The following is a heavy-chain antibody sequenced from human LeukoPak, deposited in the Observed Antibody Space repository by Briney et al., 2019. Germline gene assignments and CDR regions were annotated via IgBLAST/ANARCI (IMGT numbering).Heavy chain of an antibody. J-gene: IGHJ4*02. V-gene: IGHV1-69*06. D-gene: IGHD2-2*01. CDR2: IIPIFGTA. CDR3: ARALFPYCSSTSCHSGYFDY. CDR1: GRTFSSYA. Sequence: GSSVKVSCKASGRTFSSYAISWVRQAPGQVLEWMGGIIPIFGTANYAQKFQGRVTITADKSTSTAYMELSSLRSEDTAVYYCARALFPYCSSTSCHSGYFDYWGQGTLVTVSS.